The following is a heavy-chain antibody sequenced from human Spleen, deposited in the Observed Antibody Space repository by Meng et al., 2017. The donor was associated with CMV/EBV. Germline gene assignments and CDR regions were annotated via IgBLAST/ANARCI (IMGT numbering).Heavy chain of an antibody. V-gene: IGHV3-23*01. Sequence: GESLKISCAASGFTFSSYAMSWVRQAPGKGLEWVSIISNSGGSTYYADSVKGRFTISRDNPKNTLYLQMNSLTAEDTAVYYCAKDLVWGNSDYWAQGTLVTVSS. CDR1: GFTFSSYA. CDR3: AKDLVWGNSDY. CDR2: ISNSGGST. D-gene: IGHD3-16*01. J-gene: IGHJ4*02.